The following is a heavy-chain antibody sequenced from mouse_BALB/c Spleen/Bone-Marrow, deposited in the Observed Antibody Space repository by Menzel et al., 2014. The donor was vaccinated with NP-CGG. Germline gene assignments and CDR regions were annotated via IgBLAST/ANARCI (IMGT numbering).Heavy chain of an antibody. CDR3: AREDGLWYFDV. CDR1: GFTFSDNW. J-gene: IGHJ1*01. D-gene: IGHD1-1*01. Sequence: VKLQESGAELMKPGASVKISCKATGFTFSDNWIEWVKQRPGHGLEWIGEILPGSGSTNYNEKFKGKATFTADTSSNTAYMQLSSLTSEDTAVYYCAREDGLWYFDVWGAGTTVTVSS. CDR2: ILPGSGST. V-gene: IGHV1-9*01.